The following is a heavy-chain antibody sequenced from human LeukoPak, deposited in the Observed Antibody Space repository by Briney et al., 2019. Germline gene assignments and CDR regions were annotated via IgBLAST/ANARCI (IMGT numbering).Heavy chain of an antibody. J-gene: IGHJ4*02. Sequence: PSETLSLTCTVSGGSISSYYWSWLRQPPGKGLEWIGYIYYSGSTNYNPSLKSRVTISVDTSKNQFSLKLSSVTAADTAVYYCASFTYYYDSSGYFYWGQGTLVTVSS. CDR3: ASFTYYYDSSGYFY. V-gene: IGHV4-59*01. CDR1: GGSISSYY. D-gene: IGHD3-22*01. CDR2: IYYSGST.